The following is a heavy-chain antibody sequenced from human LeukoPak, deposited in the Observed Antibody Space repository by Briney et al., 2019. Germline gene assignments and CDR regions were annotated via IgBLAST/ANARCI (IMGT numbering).Heavy chain of an antibody. V-gene: IGHV3-30*02. CDR3: ASPYDFWSGFSAPHI. CDR1: GFTFSSYG. D-gene: IGHD3-3*01. CDR2: IRYDGSNK. Sequence: SGGSLRLSCAASGFTFSSYGMHWVRQAPGKGLEWVAFIRYDGSNKYYAYSVKGLFTISRDTSKNTLYLQMNSLRAEDTAVYYCASPYDFWSGFSAPHIWGQGTMVTVSS. J-gene: IGHJ3*02.